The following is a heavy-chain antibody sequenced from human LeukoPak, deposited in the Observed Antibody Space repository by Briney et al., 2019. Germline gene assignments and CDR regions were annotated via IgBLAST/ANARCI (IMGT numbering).Heavy chain of an antibody. CDR1: GGSFSGYY. J-gene: IGHJ5*02. CDR2: INHSGST. V-gene: IGHV4-34*01. D-gene: IGHD3-10*01. Sequence: SETLSLTCAVYGGSFSGYYWSWIRQPPGKGLEWIGEINHSGSTNYNPSLKSRVTISVDTSKNQFSLKLSSVTAADTAVYYCARGQWYYGSGSTCWFDPWGQGTLVTVSS. CDR3: ARGQWYYGSGSTCWFDP.